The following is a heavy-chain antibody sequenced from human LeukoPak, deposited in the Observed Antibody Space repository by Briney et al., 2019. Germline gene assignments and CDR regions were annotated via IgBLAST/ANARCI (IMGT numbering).Heavy chain of an antibody. CDR3: AKDLNYYDSSGLNDY. J-gene: IGHJ4*02. CDR1: GFTVSSNY. V-gene: IGHV3-53*01. Sequence: PGGSLRLSCAASGFTVSSNYMSWVRQAPGKGLEWVSVIYSGGSTYYADSVKGRFTISRDNSKNTLYLQMNSLRAEDTAVYYCAKDLNYYDSSGLNDYWGQGTLVTVSS. D-gene: IGHD3-22*01. CDR2: IYSGGST.